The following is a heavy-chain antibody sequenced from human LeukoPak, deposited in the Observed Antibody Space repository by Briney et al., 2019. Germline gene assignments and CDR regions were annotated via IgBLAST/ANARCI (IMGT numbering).Heavy chain of an antibody. CDR2: LYYSGSP. CDR1: GGSIRGYH. J-gene: IGHJ6*03. CDR3: ARWFCGASCYYMDV. D-gene: IGHD2-2*01. Sequence: TSETLSLTCTVSGGSIRGYHWSWTRQTPGKGLEYIGHLYYSGSPYYNPSLKSRVTISVDTSKNQFSLKLSSVTAADTAVYYCARWFCGASCYYMDVWGKGTTVTVSS. V-gene: IGHV4-59*01.